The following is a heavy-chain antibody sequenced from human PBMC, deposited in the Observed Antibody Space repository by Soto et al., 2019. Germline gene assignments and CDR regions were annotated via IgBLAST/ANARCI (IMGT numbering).Heavy chain of an antibody. Sequence: ASVKVACKASGYTFTSYAMHWVRQAPGQRLEWMGWINAGNGNTKYSQKFQGRVTITRDTSASTAYMELSSLRSEDTAVYYCARARQYNWFDPWGQGTLVTVSS. CDR1: GYTFTSYA. D-gene: IGHD4-4*01. J-gene: IGHJ5*02. V-gene: IGHV1-3*01. CDR3: ARARQYNWFDP. CDR2: INAGNGNT.